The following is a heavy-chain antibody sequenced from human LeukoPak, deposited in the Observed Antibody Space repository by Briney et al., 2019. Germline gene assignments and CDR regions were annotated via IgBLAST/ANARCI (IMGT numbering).Heavy chain of an antibody. CDR1: GYTFTGYY. Sequence: SVKVSCKASGYTFTGYYMHWVRQAPGQGLEWMGRIIPVFDTAKYAQNFQGRVTMTTDESSSTAYMELYSLRSEDTAVYYCALSAEKQLVYFDFWGQGTLVTVSS. CDR2: IIPVFDTA. J-gene: IGHJ4*02. V-gene: IGHV1-69*05. CDR3: ALSAEKQLVYFDF. D-gene: IGHD6-13*01.